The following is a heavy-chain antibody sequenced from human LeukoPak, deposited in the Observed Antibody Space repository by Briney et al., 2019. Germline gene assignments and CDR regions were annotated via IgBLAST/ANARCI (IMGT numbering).Heavy chain of an antibody. CDR2: TYTGGNS. CDR3: ARGGGLDV. Sequence: GGSLRLSCEASGFTVSSTHMVWVRQAPGKGLEWVSVTYTGGNSYYAGSVQGRFIISRDISKNTLYLQMSNLRAEDTAVYFCARGGGLDVWGQGATVTVSS. J-gene: IGHJ6*02. D-gene: IGHD3-16*01. CDR1: GFTVSSTH. V-gene: IGHV3-53*01.